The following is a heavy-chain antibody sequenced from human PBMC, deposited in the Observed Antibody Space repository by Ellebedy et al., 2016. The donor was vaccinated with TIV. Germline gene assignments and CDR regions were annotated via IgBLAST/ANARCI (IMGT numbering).Heavy chain of an antibody. J-gene: IGHJ3*02. CDR3: ARDGGPYYDSSFDI. V-gene: IGHV3-7*01. Sequence: GESLKISCAASGFTFSSYWMSWVRQAPGKGLEWVANIKQDGSEKYYVDSVKGRFTISRDNAKNSLYLQMNSLRAEDTAVYYCARDGGPYYDSSFDIWGQGTMVTVSS. CDR1: GFTFSSYW. CDR2: IKQDGSEK. D-gene: IGHD3-22*01.